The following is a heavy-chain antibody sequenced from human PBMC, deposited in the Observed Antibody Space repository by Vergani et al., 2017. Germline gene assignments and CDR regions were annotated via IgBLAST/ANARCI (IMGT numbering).Heavy chain of an antibody. J-gene: IGHJ4*02. D-gene: IGHD5-18*01. CDR3: ARSVDTAMGFDY. Sequence: QVQLQQWGAGLLKPSETLSLTCAVYGGSFSGYYWSWIRQPPGKGLEWIGEINHSGSTNYNPSLKSRVTISVDTSKNQFSLKLSSVTAADTAVYYCARSVDTAMGFDYWGQGTLVTVSS. CDR2: INHSGST. CDR1: GGSFSGYY. V-gene: IGHV4-34*01.